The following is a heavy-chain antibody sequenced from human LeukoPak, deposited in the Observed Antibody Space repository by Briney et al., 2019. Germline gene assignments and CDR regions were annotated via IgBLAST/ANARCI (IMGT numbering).Heavy chain of an antibody. D-gene: IGHD3-9*01. Sequence: SETLSLTCAVYGGSFSGYYWSWIRQPPGKGLEWIGEINHSGSTNYNSSLKSRVTISVDTSKNQFSLKLSSVTAADTAVYYCARGLIRYFDWLLTNWFDPWGQGTLVTVSS. CDR1: GGSFSGYY. CDR2: INHSGST. CDR3: ARGLIRYFDWLLTNWFDP. J-gene: IGHJ5*02. V-gene: IGHV4-34*01.